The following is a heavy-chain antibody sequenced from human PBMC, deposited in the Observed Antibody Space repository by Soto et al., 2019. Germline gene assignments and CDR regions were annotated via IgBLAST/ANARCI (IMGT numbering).Heavy chain of an antibody. D-gene: IGHD3-3*01. J-gene: IGHJ6*02. CDR2: ITSSGGTI. Sequence: PGGSLRLSCAASGFTFSDYYMSWIRQAPGKGLEWVSYITSSGGTIYYADSVKGRFTISRDNAKNSLYLQMNSLRAEDTAVYYCARWIWSAYYNYYYGMDVWGQGTTVTVSS. CDR1: GFTFSDYY. CDR3: ARWIWSAYYNYYYGMDV. V-gene: IGHV3-11*01.